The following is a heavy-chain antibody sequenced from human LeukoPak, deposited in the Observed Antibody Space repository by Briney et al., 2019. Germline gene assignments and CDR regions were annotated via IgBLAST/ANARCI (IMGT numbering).Heavy chain of an antibody. Sequence: PSETLSLTCTVSGGSISSGGYYWSWIRQHPGKGVEWIGYIYYSGSTYYNPSLKSRVTISVDTSENQFSLKLSSVTAADTAVYYCAKAGGVVPTTIFDCWGQGTLVTVSS. CDR1: GGSISSGGYY. D-gene: IGHD2-15*01. J-gene: IGHJ4*02. CDR2: IYYSGST. CDR3: AKAGGVVPTTIFDC. V-gene: IGHV4-31*03.